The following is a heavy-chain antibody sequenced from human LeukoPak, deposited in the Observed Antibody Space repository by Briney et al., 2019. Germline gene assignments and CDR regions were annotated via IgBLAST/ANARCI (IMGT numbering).Heavy chain of an antibody. D-gene: IGHD2-2*01. CDR3: ARQVVVPAASQYYYYGMDV. CDR1: GCSISSGGYH. Sequence: PSETLSLTCTVSGCSISSGGYHWSWIRQHPGKGLEGIGYIYYSGSPYYNPSLKSPVTISVNTSKNQFSLKLSSVTAADTAVYYCARQVVVPAASQYYYYGMDVWGQGTTVTVSS. CDR2: IYYSGSP. J-gene: IGHJ6*02. V-gene: IGHV4-31*01.